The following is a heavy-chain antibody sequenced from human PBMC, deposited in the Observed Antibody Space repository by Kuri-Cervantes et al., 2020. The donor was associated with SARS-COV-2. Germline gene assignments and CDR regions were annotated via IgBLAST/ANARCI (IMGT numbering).Heavy chain of an antibody. CDR3: AGDSLDCSSTSCYYYYMDV. V-gene: IGHV4-34*01. D-gene: IGHD2-2*01. J-gene: IGHJ6*03. Sequence: SETLSLTCAVYGGSFSGYFWSWVRQPPGKGLEWIGEINHSGSTNYNPSLKSRVTISVDTSKNQFSLKLSSVTAADTAVYYCAGDSLDCSSTSCYYYYMDVWGKGTTFTVSS. CDR1: GGSFSGYF. CDR2: INHSGST.